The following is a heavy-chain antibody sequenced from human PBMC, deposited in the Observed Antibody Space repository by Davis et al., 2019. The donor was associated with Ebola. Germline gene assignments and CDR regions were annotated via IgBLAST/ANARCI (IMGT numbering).Heavy chain of an antibody. J-gene: IGHJ4*02. CDR3: ARGFGDQQIYDY. CDR1: GGSFSGYY. D-gene: IGHD2-2*01. Sequence: GSLRLSCAVYGGSFSGYYWTWVRQPPGRGLEWIGEINHSGSTNYNPSLKSRVTISSDTSKNQFSLRLDSVTAADTAVYFCARGFGDQQIYDYWGQGSLVTVSS. V-gene: IGHV4-34*01. CDR2: INHSGST.